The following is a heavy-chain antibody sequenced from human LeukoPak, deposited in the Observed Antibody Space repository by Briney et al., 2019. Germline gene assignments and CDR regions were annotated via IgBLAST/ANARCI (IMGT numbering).Heavy chain of an antibody. V-gene: IGHV3-66*04. J-gene: IGHJ4*02. D-gene: IGHD2/OR15-2a*01. Sequence: GGSLRLSCAASGFTVSSNYISWVRQAPGKGLEWVSVIHSDDSTYYADSVKDRFTISRDNSRNTLYLQMNSLRAEDTAVYYCARQLFISTSFYYIFDFWGQGTLVTVSS. CDR1: GFTVSSNY. CDR3: ARQLFISTSFYYIFDF. CDR2: IHSDDST.